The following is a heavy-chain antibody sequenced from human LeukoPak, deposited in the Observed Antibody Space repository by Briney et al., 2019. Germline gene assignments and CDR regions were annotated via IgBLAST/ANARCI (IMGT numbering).Heavy chain of an antibody. V-gene: IGHV4-39*07. Sequence: PSETLSLTCTVSGGSISSSSYYWGWIRQPPGKGLEWIGSIYYSRSTYYNPSLKSRVTISVDTSKNQFSLKLSSVTAADTAVYYCARVLYYDSSGYYRYYFDYWGQGTLVTVSS. CDR1: GGSISSSSYY. D-gene: IGHD3-22*01. CDR3: ARVLYYDSSGYYRYYFDY. CDR2: IYYSRST. J-gene: IGHJ4*02.